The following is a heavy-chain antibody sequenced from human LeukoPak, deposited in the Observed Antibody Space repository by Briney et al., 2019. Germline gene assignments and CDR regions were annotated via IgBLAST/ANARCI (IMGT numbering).Heavy chain of an antibody. CDR2: IYTSGNT. V-gene: IGHV4-61*02. D-gene: IGHD3-22*01. J-gene: IGHJ3*02. Sequence: SETLSLTCTVSGGSISSGCYCWSWIRQPAGKGLEWIGRIYTSGNTNYNPSLNSRVTISVNTSKNQFSLKLSSVTAADTAVYYCAICYDSSGTVEDLRAFDIWGQGTMVTVSS. CDR1: GGSISSGCYC. CDR3: AICYDSSGTVEDLRAFDI.